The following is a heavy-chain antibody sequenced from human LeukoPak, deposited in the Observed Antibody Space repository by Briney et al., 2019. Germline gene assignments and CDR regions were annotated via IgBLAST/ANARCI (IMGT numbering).Heavy chain of an antibody. CDR1: GFSFSSYN. CDR3: ARDKFCTNGVCYPDY. V-gene: IGHV3-21*01. J-gene: IGHJ4*02. Sequence: GGSLRLSCEASGFSFSSYNMDWVRQTPGKGLEWISSITTSSSYTFYADSVKGRFTISRDNSKNTLYLQMNSLRAEDTAVYYCARDKFCTNGVCYPDYWGQGTLVTVSS. CDR2: ITTSSSYT. D-gene: IGHD2-8*01.